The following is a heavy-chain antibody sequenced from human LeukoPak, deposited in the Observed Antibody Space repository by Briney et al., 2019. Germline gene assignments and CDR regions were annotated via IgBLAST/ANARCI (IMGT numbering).Heavy chain of an antibody. CDR3: ARDPDKFNGRYSYFDY. J-gene: IGHJ4*02. D-gene: IGHD5-18*01. Sequence: ASVKVSCKTSGYPFISFGIAWLRQAPGQGVERLGWSSPYNGKTEYSQKLQDRVTMTTDPSTSTAYMEMRSLRSDDTAVYYCARDPDKFNGRYSYFDYWGQGTLVTVSS. CDR2: SSPYNGKT. CDR1: GYPFISFG. V-gene: IGHV1-18*01.